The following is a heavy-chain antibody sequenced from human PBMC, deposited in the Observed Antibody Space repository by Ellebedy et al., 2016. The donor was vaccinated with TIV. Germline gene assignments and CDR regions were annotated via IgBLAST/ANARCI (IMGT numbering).Heavy chain of an antibody. CDR1: GGSISSGYY. D-gene: IGHD3-16*01. CDR2: IYNSGST. J-gene: IGHJ4*02. Sequence: LRLXXTVSGGSISSGYYWSCIRQHPGKGLEWIGYIYNSGSTYYNPSLKSRVIISIDRSTNQFSLKLSSVTVADTAVYYCARVGGGMVKQIDYWGQGTLVTVSS. V-gene: IGHV4-31*03. CDR3: ARVGGGMVKQIDY.